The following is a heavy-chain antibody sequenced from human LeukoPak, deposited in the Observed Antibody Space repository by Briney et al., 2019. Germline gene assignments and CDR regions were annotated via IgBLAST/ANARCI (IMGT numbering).Heavy chain of an antibody. CDR2: INSDGSST. CDR3: AREHYDFWSGFHYYYYGMDV. J-gene: IGHJ6*02. V-gene: IGHV3-74*01. D-gene: IGHD3-3*01. Sequence: GGSLRLSCAASGFTFSSYWMHWVRQAPGKGLVWVSRINSDGSSTSYADSVKGRFTISRDNAKNTLYLQMNSLRAEDTAVYYCAREHYDFWSGFHYYYYGMDVWGQGTTVTVSS. CDR1: GFTFSSYW.